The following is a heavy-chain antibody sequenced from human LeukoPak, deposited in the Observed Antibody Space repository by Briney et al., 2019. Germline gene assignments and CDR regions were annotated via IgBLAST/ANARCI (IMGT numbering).Heavy chain of an antibody. CDR2: ICHSGST. J-gene: IGHJ4*02. V-gene: IGHV4-4*02. Sequence: SSETLSLTCAVSGGSISSSNWWSWVRQPPGKGLEWIGEICHSGSTNYNPSLKSRVTISVDKSKNQFSLKLSSVTAADTAVYYCARTTPYCSGGSCYSSEIDYWGRGTLVTVSS. CDR3: ARTTPYCSGGSCYSSEIDY. CDR1: GGSISSSNW. D-gene: IGHD2-15*01.